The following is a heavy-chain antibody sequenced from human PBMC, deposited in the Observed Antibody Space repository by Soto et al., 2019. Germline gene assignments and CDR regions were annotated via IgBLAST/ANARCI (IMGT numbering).Heavy chain of an antibody. Sequence: QVQLQQWGAGLLKPSETLSLTCIVYGGSFSGDYWSWIRQPPGKGLEWIGEINHSGSTNYNPSLKSRVTISIDTSKNQFSLRLSSVTAADTAVYYCARGLTYYFGSGKAFDPWGLGTLVTVSS. J-gene: IGHJ5*02. CDR2: INHSGST. D-gene: IGHD3-10*01. V-gene: IGHV4-34*01. CDR1: GGSFSGDY. CDR3: ARGLTYYFGSGKAFDP.